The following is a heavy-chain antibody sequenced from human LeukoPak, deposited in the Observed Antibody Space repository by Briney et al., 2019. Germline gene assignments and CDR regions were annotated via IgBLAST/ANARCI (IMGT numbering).Heavy chain of an antibody. J-gene: IGHJ4*02. CDR3: AKMDYYESSEPEPYYFDY. D-gene: IGHD3-22*01. CDR2: ISGSGGST. CDR1: GFTFSSYA. Sequence: GGSLRLSCAASGFTFSSYAMSWVRQAPGKGLEWVSAISGSGGSTYCADSVKGRFTISRDNSKNTLYLQMNSLRAEDTAVYYCAKMDYYESSEPEPYYFDYWGQGTLVTVSS. V-gene: IGHV3-23*01.